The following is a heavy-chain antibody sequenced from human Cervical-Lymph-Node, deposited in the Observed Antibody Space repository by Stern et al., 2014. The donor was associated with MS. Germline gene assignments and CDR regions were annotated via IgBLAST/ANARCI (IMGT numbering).Heavy chain of an antibody. CDR3: AREGGNTAEYFQH. V-gene: IGHV3-33*01. CDR2: IYYDGSNR. J-gene: IGHJ1*01. CDR1: GFTFSSSG. D-gene: IGHD4-23*01. Sequence: VQLVESGGGVVQPGRSLRLSCAASGFTFSSSGMHWVRQAPGKGLEWLAMIYYDGSNRYYADSVKGRFTISRDNSKNTLYLQMNSLRAEDTAVYYCAREGGNTAEYFQHWGHGTLVTVSS.